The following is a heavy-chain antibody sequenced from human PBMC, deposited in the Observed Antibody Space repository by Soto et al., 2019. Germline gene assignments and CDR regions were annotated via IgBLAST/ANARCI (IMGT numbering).Heavy chain of an antibody. J-gene: IGHJ6*02. CDR3: ARDRGLEWELSYYYYGMDV. V-gene: IGHV1-18*01. CDR2: ISAYNGNT. Sequence: ASVKVSCKASGYTFTSYGSSWVRQAPGQGLEWMGWISAYNGNTNYAQKLQGRVTMTTDTSTSTAYMELRSLRSDDTAVYYCARDRGLEWELSYYYYGMDVWGQGTTVTVSS. CDR1: GYTFTSYG. D-gene: IGHD1-26*01.